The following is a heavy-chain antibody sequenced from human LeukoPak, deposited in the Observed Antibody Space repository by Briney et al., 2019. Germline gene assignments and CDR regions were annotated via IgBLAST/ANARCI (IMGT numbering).Heavy chain of an antibody. CDR3: AKQSNQQEWN. V-gene: IGHV3-23*01. CDR1: GFTFSSYA. Sequence: GGSLRLSCAASGFTFSSYAMSWVRQAPGKGLEWVSVISGSGGSTYYADSVKDRFTISRDNSKNTVYLQMNSLRAEDTAVYYCAKQSNQQEWNWGQGTLVTVSS. CDR2: ISGSGGST. J-gene: IGHJ4*02. D-gene: IGHD3-3*01.